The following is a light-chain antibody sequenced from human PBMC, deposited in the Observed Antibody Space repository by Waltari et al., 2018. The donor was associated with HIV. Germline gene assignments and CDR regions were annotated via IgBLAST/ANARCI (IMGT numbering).Light chain of an antibody. V-gene: IGLV2-14*03. CDR1: SSDVGGYNS. Sequence: QSALTQPASVSGSPGQSITISCTGTSSDVGGYNSASWYQLHPGKAPKLMIYAVSNRPSGVSNRFSGSKSDNTASLTISGLQAEDEADYYCSSYTSTSTVYVFGTGTEVTVL. J-gene: IGLJ1*01. CDR2: AVS. CDR3: SSYTSTSTVYV.